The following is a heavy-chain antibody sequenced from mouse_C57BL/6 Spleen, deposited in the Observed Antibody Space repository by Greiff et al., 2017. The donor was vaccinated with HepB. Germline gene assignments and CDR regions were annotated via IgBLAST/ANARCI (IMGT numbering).Heavy chain of an antibody. Sequence: DVMLVESGGGLVQPGGSLKLSCAASGFTFSDYYMYWVRQTPEKRLEWVAYISNGGGSTYYPDTVKGRFTISRDNAKNTLYLQMSRLKSEDTAMYYGARRNYYGSRFYAMDYWGQGTSVTVSS. CDR1: GFTFSDYY. J-gene: IGHJ4*01. CDR3: ARRNYYGSRFYAMDY. CDR2: ISNGGGST. D-gene: IGHD1-1*01. V-gene: IGHV5-12*01.